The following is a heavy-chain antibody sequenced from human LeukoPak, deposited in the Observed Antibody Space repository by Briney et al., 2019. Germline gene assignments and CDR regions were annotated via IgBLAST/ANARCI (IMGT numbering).Heavy chain of an antibody. CDR2: IKQDGSEK. J-gene: IGHJ4*02. Sequence: GGSLRLSCAASGFTFSSYWMSWVRQAPGKGLEWVANIKQDGSEKYYVDSVKGRFTISRDNAKNSLYLQMNSLRAEDTAVYYCARTPLIQYPLSFDYWGQGTLVTVSS. V-gene: IGHV3-7*01. CDR1: GFTFSSYW. CDR3: ARTPLIQYPLSFDY. D-gene: IGHD4-11*01.